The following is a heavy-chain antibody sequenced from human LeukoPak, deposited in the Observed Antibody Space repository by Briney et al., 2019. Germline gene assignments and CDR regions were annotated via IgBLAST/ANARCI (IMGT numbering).Heavy chain of an antibody. V-gene: IGHV3-53*01. Sequence: GGSLRLSCAASGFTVSSNYMNWVRQAPGKGLVWVSIIYSSGSTYYADSVKGRFTISRDNSKNTLYLQMNTLRVEDTAVSYCARRYSSGWWIDYWGQGTLVTVSS. CDR1: GFTVSSNY. J-gene: IGHJ4*02. D-gene: IGHD6-19*01. CDR2: IYSSGST. CDR3: ARRYSSGWWIDY.